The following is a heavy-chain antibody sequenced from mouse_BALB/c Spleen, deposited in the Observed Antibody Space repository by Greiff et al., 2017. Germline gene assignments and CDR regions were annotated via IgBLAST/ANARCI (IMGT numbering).Heavy chain of an antibody. CDR1: GYTFTDYW. J-gene: IGHJ2*01. CDR3: ARYYYGSSYPYYFDY. D-gene: IGHD1-1*01. V-gene: IGHV1-69*01. Sequence: QVQLQQSGAELVMPGASVKMSCKASGYTFTDYWMHWVKQRPGQGLEWIGAIDTSDSYTSYNQKFKGKATLTVDESSSTAYMQLSSLTSEDSAVYYCARYYYGSSYPYYFDYWGQGTTLTVSS. CDR2: IDTSDSYT.